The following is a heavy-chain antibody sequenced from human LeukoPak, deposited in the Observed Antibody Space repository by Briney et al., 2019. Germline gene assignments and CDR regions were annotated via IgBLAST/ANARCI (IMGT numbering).Heavy chain of an antibody. V-gene: IGHV3-7*01. CDR3: ARNPRGVVVTTPGFDY. D-gene: IGHD3-22*01. CDR1: GFTFSSYW. J-gene: IGHJ4*02. CDR2: IKQDGSEK. Sequence: GGSLRLSCAASGFTFSSYWMSWVRQAPGKGLEWVANIKQDGSEKYYVDSVKGRFTISRDNAKNSLYLQMNSLRAEDTAVYYCARNPRGVVVTTPGFDYWGQGTLVTVSS.